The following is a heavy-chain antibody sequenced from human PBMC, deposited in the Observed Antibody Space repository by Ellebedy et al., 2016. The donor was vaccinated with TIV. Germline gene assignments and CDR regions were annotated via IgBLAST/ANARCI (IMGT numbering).Heavy chain of an antibody. V-gene: IGHV3-30*03. J-gene: IGHJ4*02. CDR3: AVLGRTSSSWVDY. D-gene: IGHD6-6*01. Sequence: GESLKISCAASGFRFTSYGMHWVRQAPGKGLEWVAVISYDGSNKYYADSVEGRFTISRDNSKNTLYLQMNTLRAEDTDVYYCAVLGRTSSSWVDYWGQGTLVTVSS. CDR2: ISYDGSNK. CDR1: GFRFTSYG.